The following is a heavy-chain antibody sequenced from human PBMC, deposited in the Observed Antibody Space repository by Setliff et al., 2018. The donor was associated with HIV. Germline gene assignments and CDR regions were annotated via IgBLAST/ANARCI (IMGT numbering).Heavy chain of an antibody. V-gene: IGHV3-7*01. J-gene: IGHJ3*02. CDR1: GFIFSNYW. CDR2: INEDGTED. Sequence: PGGSLRLSCAASGFIFSNYWMSWVRQIPGKGLEWVANINEDGTEDYYVDSLKGRFTISRDNAKNTLFLHMDSLRHEDTAMYFCARDGVYSSPHDAFDIWGQGTMVTVSS. D-gene: IGHD6-19*01. CDR3: ARDGVYSSPHDAFDI.